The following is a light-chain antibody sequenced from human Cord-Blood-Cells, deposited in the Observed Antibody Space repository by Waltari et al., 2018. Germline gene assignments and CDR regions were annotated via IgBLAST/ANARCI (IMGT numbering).Light chain of an antibody. CDR2: DVS. CDR3: CSYAGSYTFEV. Sequence: QSALTQPRSVSGSPGQSVTISCTGTSSDVGGYNYVSWYQQHPGKAPKLMIYDVSKRPSGVPDRVSGSKSGNTASLTISGLQAEDEADYYCCSYAGSYTFEVFGGGTKLTVL. J-gene: IGLJ3*02. V-gene: IGLV2-11*01. CDR1: SSDVGGYNY.